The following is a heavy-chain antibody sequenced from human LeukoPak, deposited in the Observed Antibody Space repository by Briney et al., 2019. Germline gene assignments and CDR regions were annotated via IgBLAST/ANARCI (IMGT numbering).Heavy chain of an antibody. CDR3: AKSTTVTQRGYFDY. CDR1: GFTFSSYG. V-gene: IGHV3-30*18. CDR2: ISYDGSNK. D-gene: IGHD4-17*01. J-gene: IGHJ4*02. Sequence: GGSLRLPCAASGFTFSSYGMHWVRQAPAKGLEWVAIISYDGSNKYYADSVKGRFTISRDNSKNTLYLQMNSLRAEDTAVYYCAKSTTVTQRGYFDYWGQGTLVTVSS.